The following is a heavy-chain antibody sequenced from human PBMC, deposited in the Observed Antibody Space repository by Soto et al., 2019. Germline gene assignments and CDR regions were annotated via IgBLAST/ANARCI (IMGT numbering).Heavy chain of an antibody. D-gene: IGHD6-19*01. J-gene: IGHJ3*02. CDR2: ISSSSSTI. V-gene: IGHV3-48*01. Sequence: EVQLVESGGGLVQPGGSLRLSCAASGFTFSTYNMNWVRQAPGKGLEWVSYISSSSSTIYYADSVKGRFTISRDNAKNSLYLQMNSLRAEDTAVYYCARAKLWLAGAFDIWGQGTMVTVSS. CDR1: GFTFSTYN. CDR3: ARAKLWLAGAFDI.